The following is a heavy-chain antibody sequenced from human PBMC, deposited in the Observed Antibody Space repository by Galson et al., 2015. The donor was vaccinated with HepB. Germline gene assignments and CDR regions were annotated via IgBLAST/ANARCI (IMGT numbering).Heavy chain of an antibody. D-gene: IGHD2-2*01. V-gene: IGHV3-30*18. CDR2: ISPDGNNK. CDR3: AKRHYSTILLSGGWFDP. CDR1: GVTFSNAG. J-gene: IGHJ5*02. Sequence: SLRLSCAASGVTFSNAGMHWVRQAPGKGLEWVASISPDGNNKLYVDSVKGRFTISRDNSKNTLFLQMNSLTGEDTAVYYCAKRHYSTILLSGGWFDPWGQGTLVTVSS.